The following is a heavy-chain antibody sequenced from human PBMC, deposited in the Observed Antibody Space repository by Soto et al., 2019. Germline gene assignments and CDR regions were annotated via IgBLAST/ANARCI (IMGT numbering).Heavy chain of an antibody. CDR1: GGSISSYY. Sequence: PSETLSLTCTVSGGSISSYYWSWIRQPPGKGLEWIGYIYYSGSTNYNPSLKSRVTISVDTSKNQFSLKLSSVTAADTAVYYCARGYGSGSYYIAFYYYGMDVWGQGTTVTVSS. D-gene: IGHD3-10*01. J-gene: IGHJ6*02. CDR3: ARGYGSGSYYIAFYYYGMDV. CDR2: IYYSGST. V-gene: IGHV4-59*01.